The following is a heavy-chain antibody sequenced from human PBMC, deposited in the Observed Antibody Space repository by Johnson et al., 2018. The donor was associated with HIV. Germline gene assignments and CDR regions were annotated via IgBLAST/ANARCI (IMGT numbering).Heavy chain of an antibody. CDR2: IYFRGRT. Sequence: QVQLQESGPGLVKPSQTLSLACNVSGASLSSTDHYWSWIRQFPGKGLEWIGYIYFRGRTYYNPSLKNRVTMSIDTSKNQVSLSLASVTAADTAVYYCASSPDPHSYTWYWFDPWGRGTQVTVSS. V-gene: IGHV4-30-4*01. CDR3: ASSPDPHSYTWYWFDP. D-gene: IGHD6-13*01. J-gene: IGHJ5*02. CDR1: GASLSSTDHY.